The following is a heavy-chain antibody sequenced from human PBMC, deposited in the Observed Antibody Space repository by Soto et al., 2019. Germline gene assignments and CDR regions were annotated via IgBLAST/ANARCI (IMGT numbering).Heavy chain of an antibody. V-gene: IGHV4-59*08. D-gene: IGHD3-10*01. CDR1: GVSISSYY. CDR2: IYYSGST. J-gene: IGHJ4*02. CDR3: ARHNYGSGSTYFDY. Sequence: SETLSLTCTVSGVSISSYYWIWIRQLPGKGLEWIGYIYYSGSTNYNPSLKSRVTISVDTSKNQFSLKLNSMTAADTAVYYCARHNYGSGSTYFDYWGQGTLVTVSS.